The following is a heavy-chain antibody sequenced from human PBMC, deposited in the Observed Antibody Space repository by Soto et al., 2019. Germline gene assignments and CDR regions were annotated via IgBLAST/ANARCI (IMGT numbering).Heavy chain of an antibody. CDR3: ARDSVVVAANYYYYGMDV. V-gene: IGHV3-33*01. CDR1: GFNFRNYA. Sequence: LRLSCAASGFNFRNYAMHWVRQAPGKGLEWVAVIWSDGSEKYYGASVKGRVTISRDNFKNTVSLQMNSLRAEDTAVYYCARDSVVVAANYYYYGMDVWGQGTTVTVSS. CDR2: IWSDGSEK. D-gene: IGHD2-15*01. J-gene: IGHJ6*02.